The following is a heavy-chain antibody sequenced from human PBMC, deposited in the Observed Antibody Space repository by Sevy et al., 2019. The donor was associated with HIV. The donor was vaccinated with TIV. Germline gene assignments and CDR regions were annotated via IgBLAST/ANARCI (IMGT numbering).Heavy chain of an antibody. D-gene: IGHD6-6*01. V-gene: IGHV4-34*01. CDR3: VRQDLATAAPRPY. CDR2: INHSGIT. J-gene: IGHJ4*02. CDR1: GEPFSGYY. Sequence: SETLSLTCTVHGEPFSGYYWSWIRQPPGKGLEWIGEINHSGITHYNPSLKSRVTLSVDTSMNHFSLKLSSVTAADTAVYYCVRQDLATAAPRPYWGQGSLVTVSS.